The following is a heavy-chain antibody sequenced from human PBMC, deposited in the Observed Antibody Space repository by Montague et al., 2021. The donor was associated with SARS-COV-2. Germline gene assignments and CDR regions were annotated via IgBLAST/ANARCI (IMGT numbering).Heavy chain of an antibody. CDR3: ARAHSGSWAHLDN. Sequence: TLSLTCTVSGGSISSSSYYWGWIRQPPGKGLEWIGRIYTSGTTDYSFSLKSRVTISVDTSKNQFSLKLTSVTAADTAVYYCARAHSGSWAHLDNWGQGSLVTVSS. CDR2: IYTSGTT. J-gene: IGHJ4*02. V-gene: IGHV4-61*02. D-gene: IGHD5-12*01. CDR1: GGSISSSSYY.